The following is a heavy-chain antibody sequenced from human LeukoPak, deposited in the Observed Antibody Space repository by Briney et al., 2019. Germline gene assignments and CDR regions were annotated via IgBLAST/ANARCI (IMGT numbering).Heavy chain of an antibody. CDR3: ARPQIRRGDAFDI. CDR1: GFTFSSYS. CDR2: ISSSSSYI. V-gene: IGHV3-21*01. Sequence: PGGSLRLSCAASGFTFSSYSMNWVRQAPGKGLEWVSSISSSSSYIYYADSVKGRFTISRDNAKNSLYLQMNSLRAEDTAVYYCARPQIRRGDAFDIWGQGTMVTVSS. J-gene: IGHJ3*02.